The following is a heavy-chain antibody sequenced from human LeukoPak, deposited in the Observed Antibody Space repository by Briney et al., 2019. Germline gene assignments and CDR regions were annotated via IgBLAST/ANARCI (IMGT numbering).Heavy chain of an antibody. Sequence: SVKVSCKASGGTFSSHVISWVRQAPGQGLEWMGRIIPILGKTNYAQEFQGRVTITADKSTSTAYMELSSLRSEDTAVYYCLVGFCSRGSCYSGHYYYGMDVWGQGTTVTVSS. D-gene: IGHD2-15*01. CDR3: LVGFCSRGSCYSGHYYYGMDV. V-gene: IGHV1-69*04. CDR2: IIPILGKT. J-gene: IGHJ6*02. CDR1: GGTFSSHV.